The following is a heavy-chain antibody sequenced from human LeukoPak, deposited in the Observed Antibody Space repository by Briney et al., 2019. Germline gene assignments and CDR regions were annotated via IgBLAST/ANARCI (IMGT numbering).Heavy chain of an antibody. J-gene: IGHJ4*02. CDR3: AREDEGYSYGYDY. D-gene: IGHD5-18*01. CDR2: ISSSSSTI. Sequence: GGSLRLSCAASRFTFSNYWMAWVRQAPGKGLEWVSYISSSSSTIYYADSVKGRFTISRDNAKNSLYLQMNSLRDEDTAVYYCAREDEGYSYGYDYWGQGTLVTVSS. V-gene: IGHV3-48*02. CDR1: RFTFSNYW.